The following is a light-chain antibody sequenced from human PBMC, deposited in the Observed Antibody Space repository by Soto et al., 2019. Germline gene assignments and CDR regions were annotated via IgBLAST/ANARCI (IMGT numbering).Light chain of an antibody. J-gene: IGLJ1*01. V-gene: IGLV2-14*01. CDR2: GVK. CDR3: SSYTTSYFYV. Sequence: QSALTQPASVSGSPGQSITISCTGSGRDIGAYDYVSWYQQLPGKAPKLLIYGVKNRPSGVSYRFSASKSAFTASLTISGLQAEDEAHYYCSSYTTSYFYVFGPGTKVTVL. CDR1: GRDIGAYDY.